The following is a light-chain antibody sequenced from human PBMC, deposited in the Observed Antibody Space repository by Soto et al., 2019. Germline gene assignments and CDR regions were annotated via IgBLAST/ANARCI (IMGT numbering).Light chain of an antibody. J-gene: IGKJ4*01. Sequence: IQMSRVPSSLAAFLEDGFTRPFGRSQSISNFLNWVQHKPGNAPKVLISAASTLQSGVPPRSSGSESGTDFTPPISSLQPEDSASYYCQQYYNSVLTFGGGTKVDIK. CDR3: QQYYNSVLT. CDR2: AAS. CDR1: QSISNF. V-gene: IGKV1-39*01.